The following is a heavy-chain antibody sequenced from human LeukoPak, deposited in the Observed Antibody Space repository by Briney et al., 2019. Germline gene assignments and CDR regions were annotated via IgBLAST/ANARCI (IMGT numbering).Heavy chain of an antibody. V-gene: IGHV1-8*01. D-gene: IGHD1-26*01. Sequence: ASVKISCKASGYTFTSSDFNWVRQATGQGLEWMGWMNPNSGNTGYAQKFQGRVTMTRDTSISTAYMELSSLRSEDTAVYYCASPVGATTVRAFDIWGQGTMVTVSS. CDR2: MNPNSGNT. J-gene: IGHJ3*02. CDR1: GYTFTSSD. CDR3: ASPVGATTVRAFDI.